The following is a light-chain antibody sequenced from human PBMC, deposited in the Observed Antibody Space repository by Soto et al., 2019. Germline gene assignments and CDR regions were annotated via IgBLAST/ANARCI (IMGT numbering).Light chain of an antibody. CDR1: SSDVGGYNY. Sequence: QSVLTQPASVSGSPGQSITISCSRSSSDVGGYNYVSWYQQHPGKAPKLMIYEVSNRPSGVSDRFSGSKSGNTASLTISGLQADDEADYYCSSFTSSNTGVFGGGTKLTVL. V-gene: IGLV2-14*01. J-gene: IGLJ3*02. CDR3: SSFTSSNTGV. CDR2: EVS.